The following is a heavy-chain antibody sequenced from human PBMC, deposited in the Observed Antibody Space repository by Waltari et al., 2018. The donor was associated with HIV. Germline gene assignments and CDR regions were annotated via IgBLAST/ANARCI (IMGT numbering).Heavy chain of an antibody. J-gene: IGHJ6*02. V-gene: IGHV3-48*04. CDR2: ISSSSSTI. Sequence: EVQLVESGGGLVQPGGSLRLSCAASGFTFSSYSMTWVRQAPGKGLEWVSYISSSSSTIYYADSVKGRFTIARDNAKNSLYLQMNSLRAEDTAVYYCAREGYNWNYGADYYYYGMDVWGQGTTVTVSS. D-gene: IGHD1-7*01. CDR1: GFTFSSYS. CDR3: AREGYNWNYGADYYYYGMDV.